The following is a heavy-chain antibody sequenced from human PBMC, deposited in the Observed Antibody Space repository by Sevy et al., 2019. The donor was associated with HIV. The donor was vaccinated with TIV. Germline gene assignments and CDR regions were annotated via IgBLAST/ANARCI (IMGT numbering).Heavy chain of an antibody. V-gene: IGHV3-9*01. CDR2: LNWDSGSV. CDR3: AKEIGATGIAVFAN. D-gene: IGHD6-19*01. CDR1: GFTFDGFA. J-gene: IGHJ4*01. Sequence: GGSLRLSCAASGFTFDGFAMNWVRQAPGKGLEWVSGLNWDSGSVDYADSVKGRFTISRDKAKNALFLQMNSLRAEETALYYCAKEIGATGIAVFANWGQGIQVTVSS.